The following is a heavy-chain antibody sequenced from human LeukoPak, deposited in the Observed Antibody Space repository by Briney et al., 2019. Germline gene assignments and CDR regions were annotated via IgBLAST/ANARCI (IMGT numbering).Heavy chain of an antibody. D-gene: IGHD3-3*01. CDR3: ARVNYDFWSGYRGFDY. CDR1: GYTFTSYG. Sequence: ASVKVSCKASGYTFTSYGMSWVRQAPGQGLEWMGWISAYNGNTNYAQKLQGRVTMTTDTSTSTAYMELRSLRSDDTAVYYCARVNYDFWSGYRGFDYWGQGTLVTVSS. CDR2: ISAYNGNT. J-gene: IGHJ4*02. V-gene: IGHV1-18*01.